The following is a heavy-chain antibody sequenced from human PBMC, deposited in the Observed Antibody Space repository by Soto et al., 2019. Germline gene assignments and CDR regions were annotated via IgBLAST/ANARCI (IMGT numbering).Heavy chain of an antibody. V-gene: IGHV5-51*01. J-gene: IGHJ4*02. CDR2: IYPGDSNT. CDR1: GYRFTSYW. D-gene: IGHD3-22*01. Sequence: PGESLKISCEGSGYRFTSYWIGWVRQMPGKGLEWMGIIYPGDSNTRYSTSSQGQVTISVDKSISTAFLQWSSLKASDTAMYYCARQREYYYDNSGYSYSDYWGQGTLVSVSS. CDR3: ARQREYYYDNSGYSYSDY.